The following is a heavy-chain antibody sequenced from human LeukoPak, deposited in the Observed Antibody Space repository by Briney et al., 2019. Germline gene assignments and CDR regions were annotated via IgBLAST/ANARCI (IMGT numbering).Heavy chain of an antibody. V-gene: IGHV4-39*01. CDR1: XGXXY. CDR2: IYYSGST. Sequence: XGXXYXGWIRQPXGXXLEWIGSIYYSGSTYYNPSLKSRVTISVETSXNQFSLKLSSVTAADTAGYXXXXXXXXXXXXXXXXFDIXGXGXXVTVSS. CDR3: XXXXXXXXXXXXXXFDI. J-gene: IGHJ3*02.